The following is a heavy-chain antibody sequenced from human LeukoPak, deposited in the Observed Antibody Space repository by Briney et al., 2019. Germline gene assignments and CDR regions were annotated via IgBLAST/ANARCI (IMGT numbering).Heavy chain of an antibody. CDR2: VSYIGST. Sequence: PSETLSLTCTVSGDSFTSHYWTWVRQSPGGGLEWIGYVSYIGSTNYNPSLKSRVTISVDTSKNQFSLKLSSVTAADTAVYYCARDPTTVTKGLDIWGQGTMVTVSS. CDR1: GDSFTSHY. V-gene: IGHV4-59*11. CDR3: ARDPTTVTKGLDI. D-gene: IGHD4-17*01. J-gene: IGHJ3*02.